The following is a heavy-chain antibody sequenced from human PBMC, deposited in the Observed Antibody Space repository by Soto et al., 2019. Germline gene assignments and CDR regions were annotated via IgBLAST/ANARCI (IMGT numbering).Heavy chain of an antibody. D-gene: IGHD3-10*01. CDR1: GGSISSYY. J-gene: IGHJ6*02. V-gene: IGHV4-59*01. Sequence: NPSETLSLTCTVSGGSISSYYWTWIRQPPGKGLEWIGYIHDSGSTSYNPSLKSRVTSSLGTSKNQFSLKVSSVTTADTAVYYCAKEGRSSFRFREYYYGMDVWGQGTTVTVSS. CDR2: IHDSGST. CDR3: AKEGRSSFRFREYYYGMDV.